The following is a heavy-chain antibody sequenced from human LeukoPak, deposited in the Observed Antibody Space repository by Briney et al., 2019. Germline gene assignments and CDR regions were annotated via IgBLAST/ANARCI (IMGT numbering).Heavy chain of an antibody. J-gene: IGHJ4*02. V-gene: IGHV3-21*01. CDR2: ISFSNKYI. Sequence: PGGSLRLSCEVSGLTFSGYWVTWVRQAPGKGLEWVSSISFSNKYIYYGDSVKGRFTISRDNAKNSVYLQMNSLRVEDTAVYYCARDGVLFGESVYYFDYWGQGALVTVSS. CDR3: ARDGVLFGESVYYFDY. D-gene: IGHD3-10*02. CDR1: GLTFSGYW.